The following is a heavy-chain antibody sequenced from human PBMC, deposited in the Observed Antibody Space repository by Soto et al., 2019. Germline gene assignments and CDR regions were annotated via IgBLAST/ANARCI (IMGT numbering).Heavy chain of an antibody. CDR1: GFTFSSYW. Sequence: GGSLRLSCAASGFTFSSYWMHWVRQAPGKGLVWVSRINSDGSSTSYADSVKGRFTISRDNAKNTLYLQMNSLRAEDTAVYYCARDPATLRYFDWSDFDYWGQGTLVTVSS. CDR2: INSDGSST. V-gene: IGHV3-74*01. D-gene: IGHD3-9*01. J-gene: IGHJ4*02. CDR3: ARDPATLRYFDWSDFDY.